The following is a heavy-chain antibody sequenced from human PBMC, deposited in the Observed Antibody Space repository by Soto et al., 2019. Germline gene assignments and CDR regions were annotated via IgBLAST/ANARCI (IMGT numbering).Heavy chain of an antibody. CDR3: ARVRGPGGDWFDP. J-gene: IGHJ5*02. CDR2: IIPILGIA. D-gene: IGHD1-26*01. CDR1: GGTFSSYT. V-gene: IGHV1-69*02. Sequence: ASVKVSCKASGGTFSSYTISWVRQAPGQGLEWMGRIIPILGIANYAQKFQGRVTITADKSTSTAYMELSSLRSEDTAVYYCARVRGPGGDWFDPWGQGTLVTVSS.